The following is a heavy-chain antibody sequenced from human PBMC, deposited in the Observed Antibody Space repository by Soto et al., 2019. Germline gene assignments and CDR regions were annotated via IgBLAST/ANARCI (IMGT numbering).Heavy chain of an antibody. CDR2: ISDGGARS. D-gene: IGHD2-2*01. Sequence: GGSLRLSCVASGFVFEVYWMHWVRQVPGKGLEWVSRISDGGARSDYADSVRGRFTISRDNAKNALYLQMNALRGEDTAVYFCTRGPRPSSFGTEAVRGRGALVTVSS. J-gene: IGHJ4*02. V-gene: IGHV3-74*01. CDR3: TRGPRPSSFGTEAV. CDR1: GFVFEVYW.